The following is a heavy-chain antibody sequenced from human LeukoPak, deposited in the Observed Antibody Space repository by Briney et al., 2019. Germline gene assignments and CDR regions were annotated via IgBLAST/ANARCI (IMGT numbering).Heavy chain of an antibody. CDR2: ISSSRSYI. CDR3: ARVYSTIFGVVRNWFDP. J-gene: IGHJ5*02. Sequence: PGGSLRLSCAASGFTFSSYAMSWVRQAPGKGLEWVSSISSSRSYIYYADSVKGRFTISRDNAKNSLYLQMNSLRAADTAVYYCARVYSTIFGVVRNWFDPWGQGILVTVSS. D-gene: IGHD3-3*01. CDR1: GFTFSSYA. V-gene: IGHV3-21*04.